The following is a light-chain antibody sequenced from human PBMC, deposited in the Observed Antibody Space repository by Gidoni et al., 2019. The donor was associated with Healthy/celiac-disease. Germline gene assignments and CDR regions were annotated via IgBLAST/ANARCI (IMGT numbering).Light chain of an antibody. J-gene: IGKJ1*01. CDR3: QQYNSYPWT. CDR1: QSISSW. V-gene: IGKV1-5*03. CDR2: KAS. Sequence: IKMTQSPSTLSASVGDRVTITCRASQSISSWLAWYQQKPGKAPKLLTYKASSLESGVPSRFSGSGSGTEFTLTISSLQPDDFATYYCQQYNSYPWTFGQGTKVEIK.